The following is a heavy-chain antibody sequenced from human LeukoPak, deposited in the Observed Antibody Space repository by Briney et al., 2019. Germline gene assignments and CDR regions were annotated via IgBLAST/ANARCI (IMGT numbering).Heavy chain of an antibody. CDR3: AREVTHHIYYGMDV. J-gene: IGHJ6*02. D-gene: IGHD4-23*01. CDR1: DYTFTNYD. Sequence: ASVKVSCKASDYTFTNYDIRWVRQAPGQGLEWMGWISTYNGNTNYAQKFQDRVTMTTDTSTSTAYMGLRSLRSDDTAVYYCAREVTHHIYYGMDVWGQGTTVTVSS. CDR2: ISTYNGNT. V-gene: IGHV1-18*01.